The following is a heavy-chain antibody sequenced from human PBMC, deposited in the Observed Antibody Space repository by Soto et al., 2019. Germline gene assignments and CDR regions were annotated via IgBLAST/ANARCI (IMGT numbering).Heavy chain of an antibody. CDR3: ARVTSPYYYGSGSPYGMDV. D-gene: IGHD3-10*01. Sequence: TSETLSLTCTVSGGSISSYYWSWIRQPAGKGLEWIGRIYTSGSTNYNPSLKSRVTMSVDTSKNQFSLKLSSVTAADTAVYYCARVTSPYYYGSGSPYGMDVWGQGTTVTVSS. J-gene: IGHJ6*02. CDR2: IYTSGST. CDR1: GGSISSYY. V-gene: IGHV4-4*07.